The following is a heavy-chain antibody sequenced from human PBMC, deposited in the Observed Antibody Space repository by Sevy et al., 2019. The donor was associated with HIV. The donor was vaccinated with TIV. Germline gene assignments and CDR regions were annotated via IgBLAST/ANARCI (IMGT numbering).Heavy chain of an antibody. Sequence: SETLSLTCAVYGGSFSGYYWTWIRQSPGKGLEWIGEISHGGSTTYNPHFKSRVTISIDTSKNQFSLNLNSVTAADTAVYYCAGVWLAKNGFDIWGQGTMVTVSS. V-gene: IGHV4-34*01. CDR3: AGVWLAKNGFDI. J-gene: IGHJ3*02. D-gene: IGHD6-19*01. CDR2: ISHGGST. CDR1: GGSFSGYY.